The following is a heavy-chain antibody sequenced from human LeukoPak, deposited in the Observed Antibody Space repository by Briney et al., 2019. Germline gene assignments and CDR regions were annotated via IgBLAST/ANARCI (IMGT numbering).Heavy chain of an antibody. CDR1: GFSFSGYW. J-gene: IGHJ4*02. CDR2: IKQDGSKK. V-gene: IGHV3-7*04. CDR3: TRVGYIDEGIDY. Sequence: SGGSLRLSCAASGFSFSGYWMTWVRQAPGKGLEWVANIKQDGSKKSYVDSVKGRFTISRDNAKNSLYLQMNSLRAEDTAIYYCTRVGYIDEGIDYWGQGTLVTVSS. D-gene: IGHD5-12*01.